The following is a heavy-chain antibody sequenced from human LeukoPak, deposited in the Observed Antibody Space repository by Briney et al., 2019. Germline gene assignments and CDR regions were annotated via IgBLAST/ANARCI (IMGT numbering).Heavy chain of an antibody. Sequence: GGSLRLSCAASGFTFSSYSMNWVRQAPGKGLEWVSSISSSSSYIYYADSVKGRFTISRDNAKNSLYLQMNSLRAEDTAVYYCAREGSSGWYGGYFDYWGQGTLVTVSS. CDR2: ISSSSSYI. CDR3: AREGSSGWYGGYFDY. J-gene: IGHJ4*02. CDR1: GFTFSSYS. D-gene: IGHD6-19*01. V-gene: IGHV3-21*01.